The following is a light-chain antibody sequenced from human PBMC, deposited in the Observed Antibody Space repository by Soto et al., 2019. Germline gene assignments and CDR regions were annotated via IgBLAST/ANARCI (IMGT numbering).Light chain of an antibody. J-gene: IGLJ3*02. V-gene: IGLV4-69*01. Sequence: QPVLTQSPSASASLGASVKLTCTLSSGHSSYAIAWHQQQPEKGPRYLMKLNSDGSHSKGDGIPDRFSGSSSGPERYLTISSLQSEDEADYYCQTWGTGSNWVFGGGTKVTVL. CDR2: LNSDGSH. CDR1: SGHSSYA. CDR3: QTWGTGSNWV.